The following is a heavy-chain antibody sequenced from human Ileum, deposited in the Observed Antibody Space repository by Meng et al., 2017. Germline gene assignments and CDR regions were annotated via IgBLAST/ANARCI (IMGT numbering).Heavy chain of an antibody. D-gene: IGHD2-8*01. CDR1: GGTFSNVD. CDR2: ITPSTGVT. Sequence: QVQLVQSGAGGRQPGFSVKVSYKAFGGTFSNVDLHWVRKAPGQGLDWMGGITPSTGVTNYAHKCHGRVSITADTSTATAYLDLSSLRSEDTALYFCARFPRCTRTSCYWGWFDPWGQGTLVTVSS. CDR3: ARFPRCTRTSCYWGWFDP. J-gene: IGHJ5*02. V-gene: IGHV1-69*02.